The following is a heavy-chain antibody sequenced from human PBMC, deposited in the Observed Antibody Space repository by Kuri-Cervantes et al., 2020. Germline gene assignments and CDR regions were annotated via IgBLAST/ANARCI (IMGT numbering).Heavy chain of an antibody. CDR2: ITPFNGNT. CDR3: ARGRRPRYSSGCDY. D-gene: IGHD6-19*01. CDR1: GYTSTYRY. V-gene: IGHV1-45*02. Sequence: SVKVSCKASGYTSTYRYLHWVRQAPGQALEWMGWITPFNGNTNYAQKFQDRVTITRDRSMSTAYMELSSLRSEDTAVYYCARGRRPRYSSGCDYWGQGTLVTVSS. J-gene: IGHJ4*02.